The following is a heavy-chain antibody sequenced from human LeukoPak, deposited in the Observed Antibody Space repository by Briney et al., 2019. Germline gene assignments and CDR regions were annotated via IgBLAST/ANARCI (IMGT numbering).Heavy chain of an antibody. D-gene: IGHD6-13*01. J-gene: IGHJ4*02. V-gene: IGHV3-23*01. CDR1: GFTFSSYA. CDR3: AKAPNSSWSPFDY. Sequence: QPGGSLRLSCAASGFTFSSYAMSWVRRPPGEGLQWVSIISGSGGTTFYADSVKGRFTISRDNSKNTLFLQMNSLRAEDTAVYYCAKAPNSSWSPFDYWGQGTLVTVSS. CDR2: ISGSGGTT.